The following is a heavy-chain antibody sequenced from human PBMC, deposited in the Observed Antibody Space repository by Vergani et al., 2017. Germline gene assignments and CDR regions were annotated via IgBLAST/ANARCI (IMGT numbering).Heavy chain of an antibody. V-gene: IGHV3-23*01. CDR1: GFTFRTFA. Sequence: EVQLLESGGGLVQPGGSLRVSCAASGFTFRTFAMTWVRQAPGKGLEWVSSISGRGDNTYYADSVKGRFTISRDNSKNTLYVQMNSLRAEDTAIYYCACITIFDSYYYYGMDIWAKGPRSPSP. J-gene: IGHJ6*02. D-gene: IGHD3-3*01. CDR3: ACITIFDSYYYYGMDI. CDR2: ISGRGDNT.